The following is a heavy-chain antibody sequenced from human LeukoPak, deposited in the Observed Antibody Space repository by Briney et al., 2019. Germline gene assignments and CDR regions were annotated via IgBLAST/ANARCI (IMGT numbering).Heavy chain of an antibody. CDR1: GYTFTSYA. J-gene: IGHJ6*02. CDR3: ARTYCSRGSCLLYYYYYGMDV. CDR2: INTNTGNP. V-gene: IGHV7-4-1*02. D-gene: IGHD2-15*01. Sequence: GASVKVSCKASGYTFTSYAMNWVRQAPAQGLEWMGWINTNTGNPTYAQGFTGRFVFSLDTSVSTAYLQISSLKAEDTAVYYCARTYCSRGSCLLYYYYYGMDVWGQGTTVTVSS.